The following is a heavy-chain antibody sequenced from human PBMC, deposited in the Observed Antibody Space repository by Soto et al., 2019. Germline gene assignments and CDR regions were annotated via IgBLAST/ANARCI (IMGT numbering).Heavy chain of an antibody. CDR2: ISYDGSNK. CDR1: GFTFSSYA. Sequence: QVQLVESGGGVVQPGRSLRLSCAASGFTFSSYAMHWVRQAPGKGLEWVAVISYDGSNKYYADSVKGRFTISRDNSKNTLYLQMNSLRAEDTAVYYCARDRCGGDCYTDYWGQGTLVTVSS. CDR3: ARDRCGGDCYTDY. D-gene: IGHD2-21*02. V-gene: IGHV3-30-3*01. J-gene: IGHJ4*02.